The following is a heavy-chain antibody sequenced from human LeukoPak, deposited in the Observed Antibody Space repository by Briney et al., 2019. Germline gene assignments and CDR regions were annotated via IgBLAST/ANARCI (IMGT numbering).Heavy chain of an antibody. Sequence: GGSLRLSCAGSGFTFSNYAMIWVRQAPGKGLEWVSAIKGSGGYTKYADSVTGRFTISRDNSKNMLYLQMNSLTADDTAIYYCAKDPNGDYIGAFDFGGQGTMVTVSS. V-gene: IGHV3-23*01. CDR2: IKGSGGYT. J-gene: IGHJ3*01. D-gene: IGHD4-17*01. CDR3: AKDPNGDYIGAFDF. CDR1: GFTFSNYA.